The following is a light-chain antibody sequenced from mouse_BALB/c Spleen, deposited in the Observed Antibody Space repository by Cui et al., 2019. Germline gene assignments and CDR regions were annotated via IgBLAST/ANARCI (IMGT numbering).Light chain of an antibody. V-gene: IGKV6-15*01. Sequence: DIVMTRSQKFMFTSVGDRGSVTCKASQNVGTNVPWYQQKPGQSPKALVYSASYRYSGVPDRFTGSGSGTDFPLTISNVQSEDLAEYFCQQYNSYPYTFGGGTKLEIK. CDR2: SAS. J-gene: IGKJ2*01. CDR3: QQYNSYPYT. CDR1: QNVGTN.